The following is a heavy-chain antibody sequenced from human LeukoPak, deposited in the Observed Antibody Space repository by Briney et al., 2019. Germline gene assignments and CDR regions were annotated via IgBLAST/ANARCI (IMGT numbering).Heavy chain of an antibody. J-gene: IGHJ6*03. V-gene: IGHV3-7*01. CDR2: IKQDGSEK. CDR1: GFPFSSYW. CDR3: ARDWGSSWYQNYYYYMDV. D-gene: IGHD6-13*01. Sequence: PGGSLRLSCVASGFPFSSYWVTWVRQAPGKGLEWVGNIKQDGSEKYYMDSVKGRFTISRDNAKNSLYLQMNSLRAEDTAVYYCARDWGSSWYQNYYYYMDVWGKGTTVTVSS.